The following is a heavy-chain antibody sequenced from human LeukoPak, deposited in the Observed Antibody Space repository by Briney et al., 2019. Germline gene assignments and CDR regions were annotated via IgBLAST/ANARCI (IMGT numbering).Heavy chain of an antibody. CDR3: ARVMSASVWRSYGSYYYYYYMDI. V-gene: IGHV3-7*01. Sequence: PGGSLRLSCVASGFTFSSYAMSWVRQAPGKGLEWVANIKQDGSEKYSVDSVKGRFTISRDNAKNSLYMQMNSLRAEDTAVYYCARVMSASVWRSYGSYYYYYYMDIWGKGTTVTVSS. CDR2: IKQDGSEK. D-gene: IGHD3-16*01. J-gene: IGHJ6*03. CDR1: GFTFSSYA.